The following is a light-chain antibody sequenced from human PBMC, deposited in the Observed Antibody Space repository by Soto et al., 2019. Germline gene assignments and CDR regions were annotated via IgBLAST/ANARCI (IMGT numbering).Light chain of an antibody. CDR1: QSVNSN. V-gene: IGKV3-15*01. J-gene: IGKJ4*01. Sequence: EIVMTQSPVTLSVSPVDRATLSCRASQSVNSNLAWYQHKPGQTPKLLIYVASTRATGIPARFSGSGSGTEFTLTISSLQSEDFAVYYCQHYNVWPLTFGGGTKVEFK. CDR3: QHYNVWPLT. CDR2: VAS.